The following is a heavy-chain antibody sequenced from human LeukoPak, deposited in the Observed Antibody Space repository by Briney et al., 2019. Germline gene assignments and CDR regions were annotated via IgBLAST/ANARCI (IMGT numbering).Heavy chain of an antibody. D-gene: IGHD5-12*01. CDR2: FNPGYSDI. V-gene: IGHV5-51*01. CDR3: ARHDKGYSGYVTLDY. J-gene: IGHJ4*02. Sequence: GESLKMSCKGSGYSFTSYWIGWVRQMPGKGLECMGIFNPGYSDIRYSPSFQGQVTISADKSISTAYLQWSSLKASDTAIYYCARHDKGYSGYVTLDYWGQGTLVTVSS. CDR1: GYSFTSYW.